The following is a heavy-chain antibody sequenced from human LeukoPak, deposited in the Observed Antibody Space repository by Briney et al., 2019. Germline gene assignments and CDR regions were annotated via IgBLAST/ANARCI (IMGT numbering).Heavy chain of an antibody. CDR2: IYTSGST. Sequence: SETLSLTCTVSGGSISSYYWSWIRQPAGKGLEWIGRIYTSGSTNYNPSLKSRVTMSVDTSKNQFSLKLSSVTAADTAVYYCAREITVTAGPHYYYYGMDVWGQGTLVTVSS. CDR3: AREITVTAGPHYYYYGMDV. V-gene: IGHV4-4*07. D-gene: IGHD4-17*01. J-gene: IGHJ6*02. CDR1: GGSISSYY.